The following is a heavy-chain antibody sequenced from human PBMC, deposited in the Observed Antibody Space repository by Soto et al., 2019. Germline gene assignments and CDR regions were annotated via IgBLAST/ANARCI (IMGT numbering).Heavy chain of an antibody. V-gene: IGHV1-3*01. Sequence: GASVKVSCKASGYTFTSYAMHWVRQAPGQRLEWMGWINAGNGNTKYSQKFQGRVTITRDTSASTAYVELSSLRSEDTAVYYCARVASSGYWYYFDYWGQGTLVTVSS. D-gene: IGHD3-22*01. CDR2: INAGNGNT. CDR3: ARVASSGYWYYFDY. CDR1: GYTFTSYA. J-gene: IGHJ4*02.